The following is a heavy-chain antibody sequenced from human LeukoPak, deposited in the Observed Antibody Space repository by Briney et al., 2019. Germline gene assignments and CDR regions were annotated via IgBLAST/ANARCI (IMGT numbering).Heavy chain of an antibody. V-gene: IGHV3-43D*03. Sequence: GGSLRLSCAASGFTFDDYAMHWVRQAPGKGLEWVSLISWDGGSTYYADSVKGRFTISRDNSKNSLYLQMNSLRAEDTALYYCAREAYYDSSGYGLWGQGTLVTVSS. CDR3: AREAYYDSSGYGL. CDR2: ISWDGGST. J-gene: IGHJ4*02. CDR1: GFTFDDYA. D-gene: IGHD3-22*01.